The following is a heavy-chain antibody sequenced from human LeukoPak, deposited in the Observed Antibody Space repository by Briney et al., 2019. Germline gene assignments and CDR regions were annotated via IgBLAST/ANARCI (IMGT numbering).Heavy chain of an antibody. J-gene: IGHJ5*02. Sequence: ASVKVSCKASGYTFTSYGISWVRQAPGQGLEWMGWISAYNGNTNYAQKLQGRVTMTTDTSTSTAYMELRSLRSDDTAVYYYARANSGSYLIAPSWFDPWGQGTLVTVSS. CDR1: GYTFTSYG. V-gene: IGHV1-18*01. CDR2: ISAYNGNT. CDR3: ARANSGSYLIAPSWFDP. D-gene: IGHD1-26*01.